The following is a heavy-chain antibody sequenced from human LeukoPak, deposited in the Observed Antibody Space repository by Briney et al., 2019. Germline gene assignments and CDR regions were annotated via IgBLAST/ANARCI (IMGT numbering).Heavy chain of an antibody. CDR3: ARVYCSSTSCYETQSFDY. V-gene: IGHV3-7*03. D-gene: IGHD2-2*01. CDR1: GFTFSSYW. Sequence: GSLRLSCAASGFTFSSYWMSWVRQAPGKGLEWVANIKQDGSEKYYVDSVKGRFTISRDNVKNSLYLQMNSLRAEDTAVYYCARVYCSSTSCYETQSFDYWGQGTLVTVSS. CDR2: IKQDGSEK. J-gene: IGHJ4*02.